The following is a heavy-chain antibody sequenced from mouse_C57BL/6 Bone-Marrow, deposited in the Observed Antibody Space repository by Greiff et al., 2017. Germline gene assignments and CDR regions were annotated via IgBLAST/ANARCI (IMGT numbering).Heavy chain of an antibody. V-gene: IGHV1-59*01. CDR2: IDPSDSYT. D-gene: IGHD2-1*01. CDR1: GYTFTSYW. Sequence: QVQLQQPGAELVRPGTSVKLSCKASGYTFTSYWMHWVKQRPGQGLEWIGVIDPSDSYTNYNQKFKGKATLTVDTSSSTAYMQLSSLTSEDSAVYDCAKGGNCVGDYWGQGTTLTVSS. CDR3: AKGGNCVGDY. J-gene: IGHJ2*01.